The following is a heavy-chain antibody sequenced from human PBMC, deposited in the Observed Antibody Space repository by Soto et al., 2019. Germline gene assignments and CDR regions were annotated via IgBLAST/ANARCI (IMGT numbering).Heavy chain of an antibody. J-gene: IGHJ5*02. CDR1: GYTFTSYG. Sequence: ASVKVSCKASGYTFTSYGISWVRQAPGQGLERMGWISAYNGNTNYAQKLQGRVTMTTDTSTSTAYMELRSLRSDDTAVYYCARGYYYDSSGYYYVGGWFDPWGQGTLVTVSS. D-gene: IGHD3-22*01. CDR2: ISAYNGNT. V-gene: IGHV1-18*01. CDR3: ARGYYYDSSGYYYVGGWFDP.